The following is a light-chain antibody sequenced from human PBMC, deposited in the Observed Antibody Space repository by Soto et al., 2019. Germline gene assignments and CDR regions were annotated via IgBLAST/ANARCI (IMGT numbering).Light chain of an antibody. J-gene: IGKJ2*01. CDR3: QQYENWPPYT. CDR2: GAS. V-gene: IGKV3-15*01. CDR1: QSVSSN. Sequence: EIVLKQYPATLSVSPGERATLSCRASQSVSSNLAWYQQKPGQAPRLLIYGASTRATGIPARFSGSGSGTEFTLTISNLQSEDFGVYYCQQYENWPPYTLGQGTMVDI.